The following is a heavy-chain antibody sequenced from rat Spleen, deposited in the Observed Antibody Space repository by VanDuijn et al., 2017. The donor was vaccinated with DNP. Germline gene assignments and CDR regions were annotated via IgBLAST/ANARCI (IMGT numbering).Heavy chain of an antibody. CDR1: GFTFNDYY. Sequence: EVQLVESGGGLVQPGRSLKLSCAASGFTFNDYYMAWVRQTPKKGLEWVASISYEGGSTYYGDSVKGRFTISRDNAKNTLYLQMDSLRSADTATYFCARTPYSSYRCYFDYWGQGVMVTVSS. J-gene: IGHJ2*01. V-gene: IGHV5-22*01. D-gene: IGHD1-2*01. CDR3: ARTPYSSYRCYFDY. CDR2: ISYEGGST.